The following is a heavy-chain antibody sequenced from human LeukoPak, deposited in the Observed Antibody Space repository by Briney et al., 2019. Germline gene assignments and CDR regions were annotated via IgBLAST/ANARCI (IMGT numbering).Heavy chain of an antibody. V-gene: IGHV3-64D*06. CDR1: GFTFSSYA. D-gene: IGHD3-10*01. CDR3: VKGPRWFGELLDY. Sequence: GGSLRLSCSAFGFTFSSYAMHWVRQAPGKGLEYVSAISSNGGSTYYADSVKGRFTISRDNSKNTLYLQMSSLRAEDTAVYFCVKGPRWFGELLDYWGQGTLVTVSS. J-gene: IGHJ4*02. CDR2: ISSNGGST.